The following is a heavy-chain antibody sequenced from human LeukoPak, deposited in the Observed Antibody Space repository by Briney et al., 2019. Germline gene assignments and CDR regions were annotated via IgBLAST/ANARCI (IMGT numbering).Heavy chain of an antibody. Sequence: GGSLRLSCAASGFTVSSNYMSWVRQAPGKGLEWVSVIYSGGSTYYADSVKGRFTISRDNSKNTLYLQMNSLRAEDTAVYYCARGAYSGGDCSVADWMGAFDIWGQGTMVTVSS. J-gene: IGHJ3*02. CDR2: IYSGGST. CDR1: GFTVSSNY. V-gene: IGHV3-53*01. D-gene: IGHD2-21*02. CDR3: ARGAYSGGDCSVADWMGAFDI.